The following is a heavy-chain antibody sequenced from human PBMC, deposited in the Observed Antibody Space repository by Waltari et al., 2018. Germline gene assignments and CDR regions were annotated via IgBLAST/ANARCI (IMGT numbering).Heavy chain of an antibody. V-gene: IGHV4-38-2*02. D-gene: IGHD3-3*01. CDR1: GFSISSGYS. J-gene: IGHJ4*02. Sequence: QVQLQESGPGLVKPSETLSLTCGVSGFSISSGYSWGWIRQPPGKGLEWLGSLHHSGSTYYNPSLKSRVTISADTSKNHFSLRLSSVTAADTAVYYCARESRSPGSGYNLPFYFDSWGQGTLVTVSS. CDR2: LHHSGST. CDR3: ARESRSPGSGYNLPFYFDS.